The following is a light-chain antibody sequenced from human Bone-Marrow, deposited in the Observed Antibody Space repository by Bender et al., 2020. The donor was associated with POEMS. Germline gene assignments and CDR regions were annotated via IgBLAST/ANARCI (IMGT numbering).Light chain of an antibody. CDR3: CSYADVWV. Sequence: QSALTQPASLSGSPGQAITISCTGTSSDVGSFNLVSWYQQHPGKAPKLMIYESNTPPAAVPNPVSGSKYGNTASLSVSGLQAEDEADCCCCSYADVWVFGGGTKLTVL. CDR1: SSDVGSFNL. J-gene: IGLJ3*02. V-gene: IGLV2-23*01. CDR2: ESN.